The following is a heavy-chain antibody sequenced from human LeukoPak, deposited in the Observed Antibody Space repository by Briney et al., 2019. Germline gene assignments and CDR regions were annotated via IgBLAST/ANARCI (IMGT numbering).Heavy chain of an antibody. D-gene: IGHD1-1*01. CDR1: GGSISSYY. J-gene: IGHJ5*01. CDR2: IHYSGST. Sequence: SETLSLTCTVSGGSISSYYWSWIRQPPGKGLEWIGYIHYSGSTNYNPSLKSRVTISVDTSKNQFSLKVSSVTAADTAVYYCAREGTAGTNLNWFDSWGQGTLVTVSS. V-gene: IGHV4-59*01. CDR3: AREGTAGTNLNWFDS.